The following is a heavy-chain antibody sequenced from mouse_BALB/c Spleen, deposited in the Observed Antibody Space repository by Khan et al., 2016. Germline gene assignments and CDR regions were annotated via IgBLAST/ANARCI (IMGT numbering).Heavy chain of an antibody. J-gene: IGHJ3*01. Sequence: EVKLLESGPGLVKPSQSLSLTCTVTGYSIPSDYAWNWIRQFPGNKLDWMGNISYSAITSSNPSLKSRISSTRDTSKHQFFLQFISVTTEDTATYYCAYDDYYAWFTYWGQGTLVTVPA. D-gene: IGHD2-3*01. V-gene: IGHV3-2*02. CDR3: AYDDYYAWFTY. CDR2: ISYSAIT. CDR1: GYSIPSDYA.